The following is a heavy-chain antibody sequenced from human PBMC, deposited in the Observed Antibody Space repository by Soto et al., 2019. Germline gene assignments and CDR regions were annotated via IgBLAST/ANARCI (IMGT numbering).Heavy chain of an antibody. V-gene: IGHV1-18*03. CDR2: ISAYNGNT. D-gene: IGHD3-10*01. J-gene: IGHJ4*02. CDR1: GYTFSSYG. CDR3: ARRMVRGVSRGYFDD. Sequence: GASVKVSCKASGYTFSSYGISWVRQAPGQGLEWMGWISAYNGNTNYAQKLQGRGTMTTDTSTSTAYMDPRSLISDDMPVYYCARRMVRGVSRGYFDDRRQGTPVTVSP.